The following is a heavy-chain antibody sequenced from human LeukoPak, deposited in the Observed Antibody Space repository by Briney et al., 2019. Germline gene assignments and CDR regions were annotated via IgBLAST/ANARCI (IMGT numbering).Heavy chain of an antibody. D-gene: IGHD2-15*01. J-gene: IGHJ5*02. CDR1: GFTFSSYA. V-gene: IGHV3-23*01. CDR3: ARGYCSGGSCYSVFWFDP. Sequence: GGSLRLSCAASGFTFSSYAMNWVRQAPGKGLEWVSTIIGSGGFTYYADSVKGRFTISRDNSKNTLYLQMNSLRAEDTAVYYCARGYCSGGSCYSVFWFDPWGQGTLVTVAS. CDR2: IIGSGGFT.